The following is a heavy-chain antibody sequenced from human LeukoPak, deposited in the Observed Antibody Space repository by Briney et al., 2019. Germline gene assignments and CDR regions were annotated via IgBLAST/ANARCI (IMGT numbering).Heavy chain of an antibody. Sequence: SETLSLTCTVSGGSISSNTYYWGWIRQPPGKGLEWIGSMYYSGSTNYNPSLKSRVTISVDTSKNQSSLKLSSVTAADTAVYYCARERGYGDYNYYYYYYMDVWGKGTTVTVSS. CDR1: GGSISSNTYY. CDR2: MYYSGST. D-gene: IGHD4-17*01. V-gene: IGHV4-39*07. CDR3: ARERGYGDYNYYYYYYMDV. J-gene: IGHJ6*03.